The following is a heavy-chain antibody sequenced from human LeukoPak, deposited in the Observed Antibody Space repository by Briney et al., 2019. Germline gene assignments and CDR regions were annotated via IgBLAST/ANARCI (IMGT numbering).Heavy chain of an antibody. CDR3: ARGTYYYDSSGYYGLGAFDI. CDR1: GGSISSYY. D-gene: IGHD3-22*01. V-gene: IGHV4-59*01. Sequence: SETLSLTCTVSGGSISSYYWSWIRQPPGKGLEWIGYIYYSGSTNYNPSLKSGVTISVDTSKNQFSLKLSSVTAADTAVYYCARGTYYYDSSGYYGLGAFDIWGQGTMVTVSS. CDR2: IYYSGST. J-gene: IGHJ3*02.